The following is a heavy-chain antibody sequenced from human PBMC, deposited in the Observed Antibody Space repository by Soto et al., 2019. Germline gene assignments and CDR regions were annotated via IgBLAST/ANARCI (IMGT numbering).Heavy chain of an antibody. CDR2: IYYSGST. V-gene: IGHV4-31*03. CDR1: GGSITSGAYY. Sequence: QVQLQESGPGLVKPSQTLSLTCSVSGGSITSGAYYWSWIRQHPGTGLEWIGFIYYSGSTYYNPSLKSRVTISLATSENQFSLKLNSVTAADTAVYYCARDLRGGTLFDYWGQGALVTVSS. D-gene: IGHD3-10*01. CDR3: ARDLRGGTLFDY. J-gene: IGHJ4*02.